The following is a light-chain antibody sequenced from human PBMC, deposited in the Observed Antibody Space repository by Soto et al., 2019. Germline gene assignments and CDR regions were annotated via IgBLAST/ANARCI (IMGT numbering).Light chain of an antibody. V-gene: IGKV3-15*01. CDR2: DAS. J-gene: IGKJ4*01. Sequence: EIVLTQSPATLSVSPGERATLSCRASHIVSNNLAWYQQKPGQAPRLLIYDASTRATGIPARFSGSGSVTEFTLTISSLQSEDFAVYYCQQYTNWPLTFGGGTKVEIK. CDR3: QQYTNWPLT. CDR1: HIVSNN.